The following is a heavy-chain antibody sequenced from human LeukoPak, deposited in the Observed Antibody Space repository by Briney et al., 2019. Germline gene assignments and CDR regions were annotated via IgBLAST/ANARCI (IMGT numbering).Heavy chain of an antibody. V-gene: IGHV3-53*01. CDR1: GITVSNNY. Sequence: QAGGSPRLSRTGPGITVSNNYMDLVRQAPGKGPEWVSFIYSDNTHYTDSVKGQFTISRDNSKNTLYLQMNSLRAEDTAVYYCARRAGAYSHPYDYWGQGTLVTVSS. CDR2: IYSDNT. J-gene: IGHJ4*02. D-gene: IGHD4/OR15-4a*01. CDR3: ARRAGAYSHPYDY.